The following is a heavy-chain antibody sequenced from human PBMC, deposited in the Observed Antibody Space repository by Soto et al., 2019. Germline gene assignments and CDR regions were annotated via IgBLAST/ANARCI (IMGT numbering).Heavy chain of an antibody. D-gene: IGHD2-2*01. CDR3: AREGQNTKSLRGSYLDS. J-gene: IGHJ4*02. V-gene: IGHV1-69*06. Sequence: QVQLVQSGAEVKKPGSSVKVSCKTSGVTFSSHAVSWVRQAPGQGLEWVGGIVPMIQTPIYAQKFQGRVTITADKSTYTIYMQLSSLRSEDTAVYFCAREGQNTKSLRGSYLDSWGQGTQVTVSS. CDR1: GVTFSSHA. CDR2: IVPMIQTP.